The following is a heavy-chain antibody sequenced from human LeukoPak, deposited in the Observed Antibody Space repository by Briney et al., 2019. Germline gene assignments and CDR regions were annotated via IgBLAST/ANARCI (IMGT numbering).Heavy chain of an antibody. D-gene: IGHD6-19*01. CDR2: IYYSGST. J-gene: IGHJ2*01. CDR1: RGSISSYY. Sequence: SETLSLTCTVSRGSISSYYWSWIRQPPGKGLEWIGYIYYSGSTNYNPSLKSRVTISVDTSKNQFSLKLSSVIAADTAMYYCARHWMAVAPYWYFDLWGRGTLGTVSS. CDR3: ARHWMAVAPYWYFDL. V-gene: IGHV4-59*08.